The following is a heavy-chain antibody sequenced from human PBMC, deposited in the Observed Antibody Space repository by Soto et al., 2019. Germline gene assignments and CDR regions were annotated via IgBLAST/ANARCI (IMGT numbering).Heavy chain of an antibody. CDR3: ARHIYGDHDYFDS. V-gene: IGHV4-59*08. J-gene: IGHJ4*02. CDR2: IYYSGSA. Sequence: QVQLQESGPGLVKPSETLSLTCTVSGGSISTYYWSWIRQPPGKGLEWIGWIYYSGSASSNPFLKSRVTMSVDTSKNQFSLKLSSVTATDAAMYFCARHIYGDHDYFDSWGQGTLVTVSP. CDR1: GGSISTYY. D-gene: IGHD4-17*01.